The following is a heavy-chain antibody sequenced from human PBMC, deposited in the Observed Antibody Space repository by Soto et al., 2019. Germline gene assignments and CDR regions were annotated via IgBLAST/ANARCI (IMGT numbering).Heavy chain of an antibody. CDR2: IYPGDSDT. CDR3: ARDIWGNWFDP. V-gene: IGHV5-51*01. D-gene: IGHD7-27*01. J-gene: IGHJ5*02. CDR1: GYRFTSYC. Sequence: PGESRTSSCQGSGYRFTSYCMGWVRQMPGKGLAWMGIIYPGDSDTRYSPSFQGQVTISADKSISTAYLQWSSLKASDTAMYYCARDIWGNWFDPWGQGTLVTVSS.